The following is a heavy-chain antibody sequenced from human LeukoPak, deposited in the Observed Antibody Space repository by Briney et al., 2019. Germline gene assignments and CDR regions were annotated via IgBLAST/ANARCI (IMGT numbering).Heavy chain of an antibody. D-gene: IGHD2-2*01. CDR2: ISGSGAST. V-gene: IGHV3-23*01. CDR1: GFAFSSYA. Sequence: GGSLRLSCAASGFAFSSYAMTWVRQAPGKGLEWVSDISGSGASTYYADSVKGRFTISRDNSKNTLYLQMNSLRAEDTAVYYCARGSSPFDYWGQGTLVTVSS. J-gene: IGHJ4*02. CDR3: ARGSSPFDY.